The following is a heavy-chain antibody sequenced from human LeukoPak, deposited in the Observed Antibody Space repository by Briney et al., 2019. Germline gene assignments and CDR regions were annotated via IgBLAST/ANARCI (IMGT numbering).Heavy chain of an antibody. V-gene: IGHV3-9*01. CDR1: GFTFDDYA. Sequence: PGGSLRLSCAASGFTFDDYAMHWVRQAPGKGLEWVSGISWNSGSIGYADSVKGRFTISRDNAKNSLYLQMNSLRAEDTALYYCAKASLVTTVTTLGLNYWGQGTLVTVSS. CDR2: ISWNSGSI. J-gene: IGHJ4*02. D-gene: IGHD4-17*01. CDR3: AKASLVTTVTTLGLNY.